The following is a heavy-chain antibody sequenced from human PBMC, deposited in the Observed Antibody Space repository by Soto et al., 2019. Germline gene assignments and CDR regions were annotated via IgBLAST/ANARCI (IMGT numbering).Heavy chain of an antibody. J-gene: IGHJ5*01. CDR1: GFTFSSYA. D-gene: IGHD6-13*01. Sequence: GGSLRLSCAASGFTFSSYAMSWVRQAPGKGLEWVSAISGSGGSTYYADSVKGRFTISRDNSKNTLYLQMNSLRAEDTAVDYCANSPTGYSSSWFDYWGQGTLVTVSS. V-gene: IGHV3-23*01. CDR2: ISGSGGST. CDR3: ANSPTGYSSSWFDY.